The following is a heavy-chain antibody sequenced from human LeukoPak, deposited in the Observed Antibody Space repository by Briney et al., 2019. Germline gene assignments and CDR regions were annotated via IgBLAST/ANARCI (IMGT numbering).Heavy chain of an antibody. J-gene: IGHJ3*02. CDR2: IYYSGST. CDR3: ARVLDSSGYFCKVWECDDAFDI. CDR1: GGSISSGGYY. V-gene: IGHV4-39*01. Sequence: SETLSLTCTVSGGSISSGGYYWGWIRQPPGKGLEWIGSIYYSGSTYYNPSLKSRVTISVDTSKNQFSLKLSSVTAADTAVYYCARVLDSSGYFCKVWECDDAFDIWGQGTMVTVSS. D-gene: IGHD3-22*01.